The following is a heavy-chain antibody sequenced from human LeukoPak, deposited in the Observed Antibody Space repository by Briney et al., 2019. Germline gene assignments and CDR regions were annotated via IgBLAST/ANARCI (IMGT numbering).Heavy chain of an antibody. Sequence: PGGSLRLSCAGSGFTFRSYAMSWVRQAPGKGLEWVSGVTGSASSTYYADSVKGRFTISRDNSKNILYLQMNSLRVEDTAVYYCAKGRYNGPNWFDPWGQGTLVTVSS. CDR3: AKGRYNGPNWFDP. V-gene: IGHV3-23*01. J-gene: IGHJ5*02. CDR1: GFTFRSYA. D-gene: IGHD1-14*01. CDR2: VTGSASST.